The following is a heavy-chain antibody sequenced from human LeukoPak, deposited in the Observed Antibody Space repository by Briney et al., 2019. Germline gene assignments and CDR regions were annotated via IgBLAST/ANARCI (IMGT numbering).Heavy chain of an antibody. J-gene: IGHJ4*02. D-gene: IGHD3-9*01. Sequence: GASVKVSCKASGYTFTSYDINWVRQAPGQGLEWMGWMNPNSGNTGYAQKLQGRVTMTRNTSISTAYMELSSLRSEDTAVYYCARVPAQGSKLLRYFDWLPTLLFDYWGPGTLVTVSS. V-gene: IGHV1-8*01. CDR3: ARVPAQGSKLLRYFDWLPTLLFDY. CDR1: GYTFTSYD. CDR2: MNPNSGNT.